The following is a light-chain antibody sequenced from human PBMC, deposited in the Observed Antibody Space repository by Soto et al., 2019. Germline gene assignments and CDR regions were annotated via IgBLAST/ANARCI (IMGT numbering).Light chain of an antibody. CDR2: GAS. J-gene: IGKJ5*01. CDR3: QQYNNWIT. V-gene: IGKV3-15*01. CDR1: QSVRSN. Sequence: EIVMTQSPASLSVSPGERATLSCRASQSVRSNLAWYQQKPGQAPRLFIYGASTRATGIPARFSGSGSAKVFTLTISSLQSEDFAFYYCQQYNNWITFGQGTRLEIK.